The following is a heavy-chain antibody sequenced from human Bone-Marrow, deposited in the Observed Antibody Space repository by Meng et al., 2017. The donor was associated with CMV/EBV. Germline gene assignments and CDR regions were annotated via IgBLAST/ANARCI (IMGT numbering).Heavy chain of an antibody. J-gene: IGHJ4*02. CDR3: ARDHEGVDTAMVTQYYYDSSTDY. Sequence: ASVKVSCKASGYTFTSYDINWVRQATGQGLEWMGWMNPNSGNTGYAQKFQGRVTITRNTSISTAYMELSSLRSDDTAVYYCARDHEGVDTAMVTQYYYDSSTDYWGQGTLVTVSS. V-gene: IGHV1-8*03. D-gene: IGHD5-18*01. CDR2: MNPNSGNT. CDR1: GYTFTSYD.